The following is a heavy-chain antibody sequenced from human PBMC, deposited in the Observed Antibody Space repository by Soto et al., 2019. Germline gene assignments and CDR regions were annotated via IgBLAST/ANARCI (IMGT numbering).Heavy chain of an antibody. Sequence: QLQLQESGSGLVKPSQTLSLTCAVSGGSISSGGYSWRWIRQPPGKGLEWIGYIYHSGSTYYNPSLKSRVTISVDRSKNQFSLKLSSVTAADTAVYYCASSYYDSSGSALRDWGQCTLVTVSS. CDR2: IYHSGST. V-gene: IGHV4-30-2*01. CDR3: ASSYYDSSGSALRD. J-gene: IGHJ1*01. D-gene: IGHD3-22*01. CDR1: GGSISSGGYS.